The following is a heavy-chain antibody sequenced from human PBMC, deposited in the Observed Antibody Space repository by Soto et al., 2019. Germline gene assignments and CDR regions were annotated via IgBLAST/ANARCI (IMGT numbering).Heavy chain of an antibody. J-gene: IGHJ4*02. CDR3: ARRGVSSYYSNY. CDR1: GGSISDSSYF. D-gene: IGHD2-15*01. CDR2: IYYSGST. Sequence: SETLSLTCTVSGGSISDSSYFWDWIRQPPGKGLEWIGNIYYSGSTYYNLSLKSRVTISVDTSKNQFSLKLSSVTAADTAVYYCARRGVSSYYSNYWGLGTRVTVSS. V-gene: IGHV4-39*01.